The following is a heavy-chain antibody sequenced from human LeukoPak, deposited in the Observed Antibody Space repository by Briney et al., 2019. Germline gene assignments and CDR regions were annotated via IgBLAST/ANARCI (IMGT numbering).Heavy chain of an antibody. V-gene: IGHV5-51*01. Sequence: GESLKISCTGSGYNFNKHWIGWVRQMPGKGLEWMGIIYPGDSDARYSPSFEGQVTISADKSISTAYLQWSSLKASDTAMYYCARHRADEAFDIWGQGTMVTVSS. CDR1: GYNFNKHW. J-gene: IGHJ3*02. CDR3: ARHRADEAFDI. CDR2: IYPGDSDA.